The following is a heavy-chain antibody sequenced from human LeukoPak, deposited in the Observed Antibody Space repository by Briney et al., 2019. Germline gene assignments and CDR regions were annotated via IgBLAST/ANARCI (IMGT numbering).Heavy chain of an antibody. J-gene: IGHJ4*02. V-gene: IGHV3-48*01. CDR1: GFSFSSYT. CDR3: VKDRYGDLDY. D-gene: IGHD2-21*02. CDR2: ISTSSSTL. Sequence: PGGSLRLSCAASGFSFSSYTMNWVRQAPGKGLEWVSYISTSSSTLRYVDSVKGRFTISRDNAKNSLYLQMNSLRAEDTAVYYCVKDRYGDLDYWGQGTLVTVSS.